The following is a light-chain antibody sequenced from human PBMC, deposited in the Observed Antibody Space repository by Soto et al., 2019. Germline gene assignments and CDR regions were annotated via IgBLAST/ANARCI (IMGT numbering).Light chain of an antibody. J-gene: IGKJ4*02. Sequence: EIVMTQSPATLSVSPGEGATLSCKASHNVFNNLAWYQQRPGQSPRLLIYDASTRATGISARFSGSGYGTEFTLTISSLQSEDFAVYFCQQCRNWPLTFGGGTKVDIK. V-gene: IGKV3-15*01. CDR2: DAS. CDR1: HNVFNN. CDR3: QQCRNWPLT.